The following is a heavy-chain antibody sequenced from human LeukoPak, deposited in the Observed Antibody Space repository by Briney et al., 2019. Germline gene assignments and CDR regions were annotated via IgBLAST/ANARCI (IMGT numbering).Heavy chain of an antibody. V-gene: IGHV4-34*01. Sequence: SETLSLTCAVYGGSFSGYYWSWIRQPPGKGLEWIGEINHSGSTNYNSSLKSRVTISVDTSKNQFSLKLSSVTAADTAVYYCARGPVMVYAIKSGWFDPWGQGTLVTVSS. CDR1: GGSFSGYY. CDR2: INHSGST. CDR3: ARGPVMVYAIKSGWFDP. J-gene: IGHJ5*02. D-gene: IGHD2-8*01.